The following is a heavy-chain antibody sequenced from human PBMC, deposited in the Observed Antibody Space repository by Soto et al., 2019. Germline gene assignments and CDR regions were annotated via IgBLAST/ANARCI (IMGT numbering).Heavy chain of an antibody. D-gene: IGHD1-26*01. CDR3: ARAPSESYPEFDY. CDR1: GFIFISYT. J-gene: IGHJ4*02. CDR2: ITYDGSNQ. Sequence: LRLSCAASGFIFISYTMHWVRQAPGKGLEWVGVITYDGSNQYYADSVEGRFTISRDNSRNMLFLQMNSLRPDDTAVYYCARAPSESYPEFDYWGQGTLVTVSS. V-gene: IGHV3-30-3*01.